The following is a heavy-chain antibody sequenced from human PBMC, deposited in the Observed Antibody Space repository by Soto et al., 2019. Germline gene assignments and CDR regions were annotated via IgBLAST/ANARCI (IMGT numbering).Heavy chain of an antibody. CDR1: GYTFTSYG. V-gene: IGHV1-18*01. CDR3: ARDDCTSSSCYSPYYYNGMDV. D-gene: IGHD2-2*01. Sequence: ASVKVSCKASGYTFTSYGISWVRQAPGQGLEWMGWISAYHGKAKYAQKLQGRVTITTDTSTSTAYMELSSRRSDDTAVYYCARDDCTSSSCYSPYYYNGMDVWGQGTTVTVSS. CDR2: ISAYHGKA. J-gene: IGHJ6*02.